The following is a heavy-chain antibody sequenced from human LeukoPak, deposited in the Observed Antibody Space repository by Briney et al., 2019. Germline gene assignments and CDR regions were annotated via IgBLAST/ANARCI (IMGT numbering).Heavy chain of an antibody. CDR2: IYYSGST. CDR3: ARDVGGIAAAGMDV. CDR1: GGSISSYY. D-gene: IGHD6-13*01. J-gene: IGHJ6*02. V-gene: IGHV4-59*01. Sequence: SETLSLTCTVSGGSISSYYWSWIRQPPGKGLEWIGYIYYSGSTNYNPSLKSRVTISVDTSKNQFSLKLSSVTAADTAVYYCARDVGGIAAAGMDVWGQGTTVTVSS.